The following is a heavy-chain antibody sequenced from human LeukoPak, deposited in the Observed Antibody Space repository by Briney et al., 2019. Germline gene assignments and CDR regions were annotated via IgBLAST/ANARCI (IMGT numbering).Heavy chain of an antibody. Sequence: GGSLRLSCAVSGFTFSTYGMHWVRQAPGKGLEWVAFISYDGSNKYYADSVKGRFTISRDDSKNTLFLQMNSLRAEDTAVYYCATPEAYCGGDCCPSQVNSRPFDIWGQGAMVIVSS. CDR1: GFTFSTYG. V-gene: IGHV3-30*03. CDR3: ATPEAYCGGDCCPSQVNSRPFDI. J-gene: IGHJ3*02. D-gene: IGHD2-21*02. CDR2: ISYDGSNK.